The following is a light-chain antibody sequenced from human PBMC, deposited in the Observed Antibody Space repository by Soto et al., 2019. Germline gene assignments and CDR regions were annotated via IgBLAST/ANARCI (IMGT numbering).Light chain of an antibody. CDR3: ASYTATHTRV. CDR2: DAN. V-gene: IGLV2-14*01. Sequence: QSALTQPASVSGSPGQSITISCTGSSSDVGGYDFVSWYQHHPGKAPKLIIYDANNRPSGLSDRFSGSKSGNTASLTISGLQTEDEADYYCASYTATHTRVFGSGTKLTVL. CDR1: SSDVGGYDF. J-gene: IGLJ3*02.